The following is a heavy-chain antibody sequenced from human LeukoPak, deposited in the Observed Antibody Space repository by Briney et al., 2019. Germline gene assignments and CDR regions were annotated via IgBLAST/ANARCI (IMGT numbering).Heavy chain of an antibody. CDR3: ARGSIAARLNYFDY. CDR1: GGSFGGYY. V-gene: IGHV4-34*01. D-gene: IGHD6-6*01. J-gene: IGHJ4*02. CDR2: INHSGST. Sequence: SETLSLTCAVYGGSFGGYYWSWIRQPPGKGLEWIGEINHSGSTNYNPSLKSRVTISVDTSKNQFSLKLSSVTAADTAVYYCARGSIAARLNYFDYWGQGTLVTVSS.